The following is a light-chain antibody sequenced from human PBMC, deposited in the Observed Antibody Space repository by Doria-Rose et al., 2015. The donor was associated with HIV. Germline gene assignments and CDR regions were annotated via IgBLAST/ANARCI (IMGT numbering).Light chain of an antibody. Sequence: EIVLTQSPLSLSVAPGQPASISCRSSQSLVNSDGKTYLYWYLQKPGQSPQLLIYEVSNRFSGEPDRSSGSGSGTDFTLKISRVEPEDFGVYYCMQTILLPFTFGPGTTVDIK. J-gene: IGKJ3*01. CDR3: MQTILLPFT. CDR2: EVS. V-gene: IGKV2D-29*02. CDR1: QSLVNSDGKTY.